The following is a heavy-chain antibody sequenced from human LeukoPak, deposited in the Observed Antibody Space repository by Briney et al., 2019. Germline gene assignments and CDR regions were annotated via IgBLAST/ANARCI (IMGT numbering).Heavy chain of an antibody. CDR1: GFTFSTHD. D-gene: IGHD1-14*01. CDR3: ARGYHAFDI. J-gene: IGHJ3*02. V-gene: IGHV3-48*04. Sequence: GGSLRLSCAASGFTFSTHDVNWVRQAPGKGLEWVSFINSRSSTIYYADSVKGRFTISRDNAKNSLYLQMNSLRAEDTAVYYCARGYHAFDIWGQRTMVTVSS. CDR2: INSRSSTI.